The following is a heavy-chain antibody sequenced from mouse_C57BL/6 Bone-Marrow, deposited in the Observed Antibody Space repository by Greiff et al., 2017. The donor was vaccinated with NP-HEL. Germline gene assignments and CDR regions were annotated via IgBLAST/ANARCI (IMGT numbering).Heavy chain of an antibody. D-gene: IGHD2-12*01. J-gene: IGHJ3*01. V-gene: IGHV1-76*01. CDR1: GYTFTDYY. CDR2: IYPGSGNT. CDR3: AVLYRFAY. Sequence: VKLQESGAELVRPGASVKLSCKASGYTFTDYYINWVKQRPGQGLEWIARIYPGSGNTYYNEKFKGKATLTAEKSSSTAYMQLSSLTSEDSAVYFCAVLYRFAYWGQGTLVTVSA.